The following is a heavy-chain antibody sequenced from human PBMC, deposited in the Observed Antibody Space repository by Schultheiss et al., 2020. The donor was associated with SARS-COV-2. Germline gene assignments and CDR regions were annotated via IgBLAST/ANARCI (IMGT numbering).Heavy chain of an antibody. D-gene: IGHD4-17*01. CDR3: TRHTDYYGDFGMDV. CDR1: GFTFSSYA. Sequence: GESLKISCAASGFTFSSYAMSWVRQAPGKGLEWVSGFGGSAGDTFYPDSVEGRFTVSRDNAKNSLYLQINSLRAEDTAVYYCTRHTDYYGDFGMDVWGQGTTVTVSS. J-gene: IGHJ6*02. CDR2: FGGSAGDT. V-gene: IGHV3-23*01.